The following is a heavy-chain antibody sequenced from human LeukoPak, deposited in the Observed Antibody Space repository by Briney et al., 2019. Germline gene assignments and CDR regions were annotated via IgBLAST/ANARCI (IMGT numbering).Heavy chain of an antibody. CDR2: ISSDESGT. CDR1: GFTFSHHW. Sequence: GGSLRLSCAASGFTFSHHWMHWVRPTPGKGLVWVSHISSDESGTNYADSVKGQFPIPRDNRTNSLYLQMNSLRLDDTAMYYCTRNPHGRNWFDPWGQGTLVTVSS. CDR3: TRNPHGRNWFDP. V-gene: IGHV3-74*01. J-gene: IGHJ5*02.